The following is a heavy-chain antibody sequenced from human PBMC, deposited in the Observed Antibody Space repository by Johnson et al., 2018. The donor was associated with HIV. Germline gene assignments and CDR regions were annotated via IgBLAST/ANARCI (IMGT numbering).Heavy chain of an antibody. Sequence: VQPVESGGRLVQPGGSLRLSCAASGFTFSSYAMSWVRQAPGMGLAWVSGLVGSGGSTYSAESVKGRFTISRANSKNTLYLQMNSLTAEDTAVYYCATRDPTYRPGVFDFWGPGTLVTVSS. D-gene: IGHD2-8*01. J-gene: IGHJ3*01. CDR2: LVGSGGST. CDR3: ATRDPTYRPGVFDF. CDR1: GFTFSSYA. V-gene: IGHV3-23*04.